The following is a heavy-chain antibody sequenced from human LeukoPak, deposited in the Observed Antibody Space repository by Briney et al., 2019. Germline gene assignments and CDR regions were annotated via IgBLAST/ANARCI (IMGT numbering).Heavy chain of an antibody. Sequence: PSETLSLTCSISGDSITTNSYWWAWIRQSPGKGLEWIGSIYSSGNSYYNPSLKSRATMSPDTSKNHYSLSLTPVTAADTAVYYCARRGIWDLQIGNWFGHWGQGILVTVSS. V-gene: IGHV4-39*02. CDR3: ARRGIWDLQIGNWFGH. CDR2: IYSSGNS. D-gene: IGHD3-16*01. CDR1: GDSITTNSYW. J-gene: IGHJ5*02.